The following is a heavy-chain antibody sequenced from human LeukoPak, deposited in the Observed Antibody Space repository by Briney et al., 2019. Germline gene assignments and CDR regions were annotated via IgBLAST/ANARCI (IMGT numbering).Heavy chain of an antibody. CDR2: IYYSGST. Sequence: KPSETLSLTCTVSGGSISSYYWSWIRQPPGKGLEWIGYIYYSGSTNYNPSLKSRVTISVDTSKNQFSLKLSSVTAADTAVYYCSRGASGYYYGKDVWGQGTTVTVSS. J-gene: IGHJ6*02. V-gene: IGHV4-59*01. CDR1: GGSISSYY. CDR3: SRGASGYYYGKDV. D-gene: IGHD6-19*01.